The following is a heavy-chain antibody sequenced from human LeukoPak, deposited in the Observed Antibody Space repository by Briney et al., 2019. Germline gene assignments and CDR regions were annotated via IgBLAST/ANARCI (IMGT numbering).Heavy chain of an antibody. J-gene: IGHJ4*02. Sequence: PSETLSLTCNVSGGSIGSSGYYWTWIRQPPGKGLEWIGYIYYSGSTNYNPSLKSRVTISVDTSKNQFSLKLSSVTAADTAVYYCARDYYGLGRFDYWGQGTLVTVSS. CDR2: IYYSGST. CDR1: GGSIGSSGYY. D-gene: IGHD3-10*01. V-gene: IGHV4-61*08. CDR3: ARDYYGLGRFDY.